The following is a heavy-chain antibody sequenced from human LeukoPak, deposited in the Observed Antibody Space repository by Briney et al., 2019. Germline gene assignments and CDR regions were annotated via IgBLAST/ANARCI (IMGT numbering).Heavy chain of an antibody. CDR3: AKTGGDILTGYYPIDY. CDR1: GFTFSSDA. V-gene: IGHV3-23*01. CDR2: ISGSGGST. Sequence: GGSLRLSCAASGFTFSSDAMSWVRQAPGKGLGWVSAISGSGGSTYYADSVKGRFTISRDNSKNTLYLQMNSLRAEDTAVYYGAKTGGDILTGYYPIDYWGQGTLVAVSS. J-gene: IGHJ4*02. D-gene: IGHD3-9*01.